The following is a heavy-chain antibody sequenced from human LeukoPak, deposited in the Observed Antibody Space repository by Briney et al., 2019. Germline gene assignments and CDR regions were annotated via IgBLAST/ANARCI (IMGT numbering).Heavy chain of an antibody. D-gene: IGHD5-18*01. J-gene: IGHJ6*02. Sequence: SETLSLTCTVSGGSISSYYWSWIRQPPGKGLEWIGYIYYSGSTNYNPSFKSRVTISVDTSKNQFSLKLSSVTAADTAVYYCARSDTAMGNYYYYGMDVWGQGTTVTVSS. V-gene: IGHV4-59*01. CDR3: ARSDTAMGNYYYYGMDV. CDR2: IYYSGST. CDR1: GGSISSYY.